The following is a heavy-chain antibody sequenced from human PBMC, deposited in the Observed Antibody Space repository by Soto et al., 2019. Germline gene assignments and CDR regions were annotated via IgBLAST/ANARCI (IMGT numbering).Heavy chain of an antibody. CDR2: MNPNSGNT. CDR1: GYTFTSYD. CDR3: ARGRGHSSGWYGDY. Sequence: QVQLVQSGAEVKKPGASVKVSCKASGYTFTSYDINWLRRATGQGLEWMGWMNPNSGNTGYAQKFQGRVTMTRNTSIRTAYMELSSLRSEDTAVCYCARGRGHSSGWYGDYWGQGTLVTVFS. J-gene: IGHJ4*02. D-gene: IGHD6-19*01. V-gene: IGHV1-8*01.